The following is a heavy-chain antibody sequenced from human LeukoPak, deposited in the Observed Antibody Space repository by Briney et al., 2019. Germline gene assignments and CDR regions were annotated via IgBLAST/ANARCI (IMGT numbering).Heavy chain of an antibody. J-gene: IGHJ3*02. CDR2: FNPASGGT. CDR3: ARGLYYGGNQRAHDAFDI. CDR1: GYIFTDYY. D-gene: IGHD4-23*01. V-gene: IGHV1-2*02. Sequence: ASVKVSCKASGYIFTDYYMHWVRQAPGQGLEWMGWFNPASGGTKYAQKFQGRVTMTRDTSINTAYMELSSLGLDGTAVYYCARGLYYGGNQRAHDAFDIWGQGTLVTVSS.